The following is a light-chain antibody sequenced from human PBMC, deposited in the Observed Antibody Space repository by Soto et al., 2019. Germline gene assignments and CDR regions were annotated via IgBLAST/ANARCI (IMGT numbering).Light chain of an antibody. CDR3: GTWDSSLSSYV. Sequence: QSVLTQPPSVSAAPGQKGTISCSRSSSNIGNNYVSWYQQLPGAAPKLLIYENNKRPSGIPDRFSGSKSGTSATLGITGHQTGDEADYYCGTWDSSLSSYVFGTGTKVTVL. J-gene: IGLJ1*01. CDR1: SSNIGNNY. V-gene: IGLV1-51*02. CDR2: ENN.